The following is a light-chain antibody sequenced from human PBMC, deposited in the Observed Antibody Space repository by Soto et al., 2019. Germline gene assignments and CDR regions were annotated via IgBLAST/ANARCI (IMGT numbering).Light chain of an antibody. CDR2: QDS. J-gene: IGLJ2*01. CDR1: KLGDKY. Sequence: SYELTQPPSVSVSPGQTASITCSGDKLGDKYACWYQQKPRQSPVLVIYQDSKRPSGIPERFSGSNSGNTATLTISGTQAMDEAYDYCQAWDNSLVFGGGTKLTVL. V-gene: IGLV3-1*01. CDR3: QAWDNSLV.